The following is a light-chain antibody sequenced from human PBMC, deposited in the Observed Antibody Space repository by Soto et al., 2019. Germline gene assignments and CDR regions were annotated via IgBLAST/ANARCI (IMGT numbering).Light chain of an antibody. J-gene: IGLJ2*01. Sequence: QPVLTQPASVSGSPGQSITMSCTGSSSDFNDDKYVSWYQQQPGKGPNLLLYGVTNRPSGVSNRFSGSKSGNTASLTISGLQVEDEADYYCSSYTSSSTDVVFGGGTKVTVL. CDR3: SSYTSSSTDVV. V-gene: IGLV2-14*01. CDR2: GVT. CDR1: SSDFNDDKY.